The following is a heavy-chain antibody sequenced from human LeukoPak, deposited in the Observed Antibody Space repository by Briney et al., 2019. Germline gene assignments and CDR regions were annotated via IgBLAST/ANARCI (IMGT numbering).Heavy chain of an antibody. J-gene: IGHJ4*02. CDR1: GYTFTSYD. CDR3: ARAMYYDFWSGYPPFDY. CDR2: RNPNSGNT. D-gene: IGHD3-3*01. Sequence: ASVKVSCKASGYTFTSYDINWVRQAPGQGLELMGWRNPNSGNTGYAQKFQGRVTMTRNTSISTAYMELSSLRSEDTAVYYCARAMYYDFWSGYPPFDYWGQGTLVTVSS. V-gene: IGHV1-8*01.